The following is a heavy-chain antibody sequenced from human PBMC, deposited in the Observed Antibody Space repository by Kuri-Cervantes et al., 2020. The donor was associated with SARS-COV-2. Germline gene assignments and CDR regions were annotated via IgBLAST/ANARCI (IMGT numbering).Heavy chain of an antibody. J-gene: IGHJ4*02. V-gene: IGHV4-34*01. D-gene: IGHD3-22*01. CDR3: ARDFGQYYYDSSGYYYGGGYFDY. Sequence: SETLSLTCAVYGGSFSGYFWSWIRQSPGKGLEWIGEINYSGSTKYNPSLKSRVTISVDTSKNQFSLKLSSVTAADTAVYYCARDFGQYYYDSSGYYYGGGYFDYWGQGTLVTVSS. CDR1: GGSFSGYF. CDR2: INYSGST.